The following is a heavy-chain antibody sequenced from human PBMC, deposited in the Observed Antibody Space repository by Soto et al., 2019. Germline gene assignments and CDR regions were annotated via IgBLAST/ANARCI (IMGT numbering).Heavy chain of an antibody. CDR3: ARNGYCSSTSCYSRDYYYYYMDV. CDR2: IYYSGST. V-gene: IGHV4-39*01. Sequence: PSETLALTSGASGGSISSTSDYGVWIGQTQGKGMGWIGSIYYSGSTYYNPSLKSRVTISVDTSKNQFSLKLSSVTAADTAVYYCARNGYCSSTSCYSRDYYYYYMDVWGKGTTVT. D-gene: IGHD2-2*03. J-gene: IGHJ6*03. CDR1: GGSISSTSDY.